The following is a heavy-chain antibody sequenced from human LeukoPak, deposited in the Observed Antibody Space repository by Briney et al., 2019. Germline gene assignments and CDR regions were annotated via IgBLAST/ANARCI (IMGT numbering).Heavy chain of an antibody. CDR1: GFTFDDYA. CDR3: AKGYGSSSWYFDY. D-gene: IGHD6-13*01. J-gene: IGHJ4*02. CDR2: ISWSSGSI. Sequence: PGRSLRLSCAASGFTFDDYAMHWVRQAPGKGLEWVSGISWSSGSIGYADSVKGRFTISRDNAKNSLYLQMNSLRAEDTALYYCAKGYGSSSWYFDYWGQGTLVTVSS. V-gene: IGHV3-9*01.